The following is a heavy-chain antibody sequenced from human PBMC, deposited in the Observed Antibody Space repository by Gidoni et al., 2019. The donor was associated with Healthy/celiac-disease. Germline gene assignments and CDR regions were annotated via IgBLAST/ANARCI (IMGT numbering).Heavy chain of an antibody. J-gene: IGHJ6*02. CDR3: AKENGNYHCYYGMDI. D-gene: IGHD4-17*01. CDR1: GFTFSSYA. CDR2: SCISGGST. Sequence: EVQLLESGGGLVQPGGSLSLSCAASGFTFSSYAMGWVRQAPGKGRGLVSDSCISGGSTNKSDSVKGRFTFTIDSSKNKIYLQMNILRPEDTAVDDYAKENGNYHCYYGMDIWGQGTTVTVSS. V-gene: IGHV3-23*01.